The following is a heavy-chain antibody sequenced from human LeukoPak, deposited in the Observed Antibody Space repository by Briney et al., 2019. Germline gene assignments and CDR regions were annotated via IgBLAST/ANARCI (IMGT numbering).Heavy chain of an antibody. V-gene: IGHV3-53*01. D-gene: IGHD1-7*01. CDR1: GFTVRSNY. CDR2: IYSGGST. Sequence: PGGSLRLSCAASGFTVRSNYMSWVRHAPGKGLEWVSVIYSGGSTYYADSVKGRFTISRDNSKNTLYLQMNSLRAEDTAVYYCARGPKITGTTLYYYYYMDVWGKGTTVTVSS. J-gene: IGHJ6*03. CDR3: ARGPKITGTTLYYYYYMDV.